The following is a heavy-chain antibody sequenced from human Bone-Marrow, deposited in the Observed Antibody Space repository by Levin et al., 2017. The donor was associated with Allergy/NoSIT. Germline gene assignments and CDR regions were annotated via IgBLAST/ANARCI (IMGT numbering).Heavy chain of an antibody. CDR3: ARIGSNHSFDS. Sequence: ASVKVSCKASGYTFSNYGVSWVRQAPGQGLEWMGWISTYNGHTNYAQKFRGRVTLTTDTSTNTVYMELSSLRSDDTAVYYCARIGSNHSFDSWGQGTLVTVST. V-gene: IGHV1-18*01. CDR2: ISTYNGHT. CDR1: GYTFSNYG. D-gene: IGHD1-14*01. J-gene: IGHJ4*02.